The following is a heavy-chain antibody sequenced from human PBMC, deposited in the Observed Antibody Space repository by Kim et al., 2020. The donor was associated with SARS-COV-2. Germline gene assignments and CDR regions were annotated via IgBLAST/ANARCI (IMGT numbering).Heavy chain of an antibody. Sequence: SETLSLTCTVSGGSISSYYWSWIRQPPGKGLEWIGYIYYSGSTNYNPSLKSRVTISVDTSKNQFSLKLSSVTAADTAVYYCARFASSIAARRDFDSWGQG. CDR2: IYYSGST. D-gene: IGHD6-6*01. CDR3: ARFASSIAARRDFDS. CDR1: GGSISSYY. V-gene: IGHV4-59*01. J-gene: IGHJ4*02.